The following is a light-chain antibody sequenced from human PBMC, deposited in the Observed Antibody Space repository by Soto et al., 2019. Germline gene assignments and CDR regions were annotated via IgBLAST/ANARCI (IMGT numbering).Light chain of an antibody. CDR1: QSVSSKF. Sequence: DIVLTQSPGTLSLSPGERATLSCRASQSVSSKFLAWYQQKPGQAPRVLIYGTSIRATGVPQRFRGGRSGTDFTLTITRLEPEDFAVYYCQQYGSSLFTFGPWTKVDFK. J-gene: IGKJ3*01. CDR2: GTS. CDR3: QQYGSSLFT. V-gene: IGKV3-20*01.